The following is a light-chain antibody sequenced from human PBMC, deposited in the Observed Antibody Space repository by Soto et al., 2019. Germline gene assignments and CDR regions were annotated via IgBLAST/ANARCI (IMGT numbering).Light chain of an antibody. V-gene: IGKV3-11*01. CDR3: QQRASWPPFT. CDR1: QSVSNS. CDR2: DAS. J-gene: IGKJ4*01. Sequence: EIVLTQSPATLSLSPGGRATLSCRASQSVSNSLAWYQQKPGQPPRLLIYDASYRATGGPARFSGSGSETDFTLTISSLEPEDFAVYYCQQRASWPPFTFGGGTKVE.